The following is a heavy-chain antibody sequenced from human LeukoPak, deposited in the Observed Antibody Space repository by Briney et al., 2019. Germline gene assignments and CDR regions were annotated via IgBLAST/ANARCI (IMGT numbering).Heavy chain of an antibody. CDR2: ISSSSSYI. CDR1: GFTFSGST. J-gene: IGHJ5*02. Sequence: RSGGSLRLSCAASGFTFSGSTMNWVRQAPGKGLEWVSSISSSSSYIYYADSVKGRFTISRDNAKNSLYLQMNSLRAEDTAVYYCARGGGVRTGSGWRPGNWFDPWGQGTLVIVSS. D-gene: IGHD6-19*01. CDR3: ARGGGVRTGSGWRPGNWFDP. V-gene: IGHV3-21*01.